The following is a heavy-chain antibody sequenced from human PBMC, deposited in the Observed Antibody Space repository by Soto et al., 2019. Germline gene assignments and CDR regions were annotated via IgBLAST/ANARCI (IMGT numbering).Heavy chain of an antibody. CDR3: ARGVTNRTSTSCYLDGFDI. J-gene: IGHJ3*02. Sequence: QVQLVQSGAEVKKPGSSVKVSCKASGGTLNRHTLNWVRQAPGQGLEWMGRSIPMLGVANHAQKFQGRVTITADKSTNTAYMELSSLRSEDTAVYYCARGVTNRTSTSCYLDGFDIWGQGTMVTVSS. CDR1: GGTLNRHT. CDR2: SIPMLGVA. D-gene: IGHD2-2*01. V-gene: IGHV1-69*02.